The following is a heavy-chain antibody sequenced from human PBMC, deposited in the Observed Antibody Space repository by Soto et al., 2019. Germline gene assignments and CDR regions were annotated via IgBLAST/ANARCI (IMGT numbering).Heavy chain of an antibody. CDR1: GYSFTSHY. CDR3: ARERLVLVPTTVNSDSYYYAMDV. Sequence: GASVKVSCKAIGYSFTSHYMHWVRQAPGQGLEWMGGIIPRSAKSNYAQKFEGRVTITADESTSTAYMELSSLRSDDTAVYYCARERLVLVPTTVNSDSYYYAMDVWG. V-gene: IGHV1-69*13. D-gene: IGHD2-2*01. CDR2: IIPRSAKS. J-gene: IGHJ6*02.